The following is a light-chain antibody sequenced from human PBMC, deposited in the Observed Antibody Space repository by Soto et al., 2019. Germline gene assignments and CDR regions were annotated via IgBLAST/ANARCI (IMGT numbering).Light chain of an antibody. CDR1: QGISSY. CDR2: AAS. Sequence: IRLTQSPSSLSASVGDRVTITCRASQGISSYLAWYQQKPGKAPKLLIYAASTLQSGVPSRFRGSGYGTDLTLTISSMRAEDFETYFCQQVKSYPSTFGGGTKVDIK. CDR3: QQVKSYPST. J-gene: IGKJ4*01. V-gene: IGKV1-9*01.